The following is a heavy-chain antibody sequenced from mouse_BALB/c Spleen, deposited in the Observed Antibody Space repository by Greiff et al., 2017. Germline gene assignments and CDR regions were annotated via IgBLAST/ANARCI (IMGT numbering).Heavy chain of an antibody. D-gene: IGHD2-14*01. V-gene: IGHV1-77*01. CDR1: GYTFTDYY. J-gene: IGHJ4*01. CDR2: IYPGSGNT. Sequence: VQRVESGAELARPGASVKLSCKASGYTFTDYYINWVKQRTGQGLEWIGEIYPGSGNTYYNEKFKGKATLTADKSSSTAYMQLSSLTSEDSAVYFCSVYRYSPMDYWGQGTSVTVSS. CDR3: SVYRYSPMDY.